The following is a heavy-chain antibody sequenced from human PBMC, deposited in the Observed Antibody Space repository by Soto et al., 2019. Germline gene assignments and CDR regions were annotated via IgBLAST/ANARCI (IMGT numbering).Heavy chain of an antibody. J-gene: IGHJ4*02. CDR2: ISTGGGNT. Sequence: EVQLLESGGGLEQPGGSQRPSCAASGFTFSNYAMSWVRQAPGKGLEWVSVISTGGGNTNYADSVKGRFTISRDNSENTVYLQMNSLRAEDTAVYYCAKNLDKSIYGGFDHWGQGTLVTVSS. CDR1: GFTFSNYA. V-gene: IGHV3-23*01. CDR3: AKNLDKSIYGGFDH. D-gene: IGHD3-10*01.